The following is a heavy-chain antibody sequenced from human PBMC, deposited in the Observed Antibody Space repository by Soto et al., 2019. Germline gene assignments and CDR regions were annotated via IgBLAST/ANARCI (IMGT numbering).Heavy chain of an antibody. Sequence: EVQLLESGGGLVQPGGSLRLSCAASGFTFSSYAMSWVRQAPGKVLEWVSAISGSGGSTYYADSVKGRFTISRDNSKNTLYLQMNSLRAEDTAVYYCAKGVRGVQNNFDYWGQGTLVTVSS. D-gene: IGHD3-10*01. CDR2: ISGSGGST. J-gene: IGHJ4*02. V-gene: IGHV3-23*01. CDR3: AKGVRGVQNNFDY. CDR1: GFTFSSYA.